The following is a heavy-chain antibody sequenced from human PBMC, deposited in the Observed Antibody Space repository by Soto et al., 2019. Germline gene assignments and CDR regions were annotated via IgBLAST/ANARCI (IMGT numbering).Heavy chain of an antibody. Sequence: QVQLQESGPGLVKPSQTLSLTCTVSGGSISSGGYYWSWIRQHPGKGLEWIGYIYYSGSTYYNPSLKIRVTISVDTSKNQFSLKRSSVTAADTAVYYCARDRSGYNWFDPWGQGTLVTVSS. J-gene: IGHJ5*02. CDR3: ARDRSGYNWFDP. CDR2: IYYSGST. CDR1: GGSISSGGYY. D-gene: IGHD7-27*01. V-gene: IGHV4-31*03.